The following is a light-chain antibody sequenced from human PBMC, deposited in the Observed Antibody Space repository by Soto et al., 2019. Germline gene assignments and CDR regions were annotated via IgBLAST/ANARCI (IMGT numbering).Light chain of an antibody. CDR1: SSDVGGYDY. CDR2: EVN. J-gene: IGLJ1*01. CDR3: SAYTTSNTLI. V-gene: IGLV2-14*01. Sequence: QSALTQPASVSGCPGQSVTSSCTGTSSDVGGYDYVSWYQQHPGTAPKLILYEVNNRPSGVSNRFSGSKSGNTASLIISGLQTEDEANYYCSAYTTSNTLIFGTGTKVTV.